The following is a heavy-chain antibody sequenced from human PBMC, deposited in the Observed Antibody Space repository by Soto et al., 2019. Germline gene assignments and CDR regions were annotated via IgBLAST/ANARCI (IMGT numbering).Heavy chain of an antibody. V-gene: IGHV4-31*03. Sequence: NPSETLSLTCTVSGGSISSGGYYWSWIRQHPGKGLEWIGYIYYSGSAYYNPSLKSRVTISVDTSKNQFSLKLSSVTAADTAVYYCARVPGHDFCSITPYYYYGMDVWGQGTTVTVSS. CDR2: IYYSGSA. D-gene: IGHD3-3*01. CDR3: ARVPGHDFCSITPYYYYGMDV. J-gene: IGHJ6*02. CDR1: GGSISSGGYY.